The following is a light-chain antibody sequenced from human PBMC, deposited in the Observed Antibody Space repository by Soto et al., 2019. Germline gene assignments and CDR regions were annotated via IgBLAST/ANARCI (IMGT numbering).Light chain of an antibody. J-gene: IGKJ2*01. CDR3: QQFGSSPLYT. CDR1: QSVSSSY. Sequence: EIVLTQSPGTLSLSPGERVTLSCRASQSVSSSYLAWYQQKPGQAPRLLIYGASSRATGIPDRFRGSGSGTDFTLTISRLEPEDFAVYYCQQFGSSPLYTFGQGPKLEIK. V-gene: IGKV3-20*01. CDR2: GAS.